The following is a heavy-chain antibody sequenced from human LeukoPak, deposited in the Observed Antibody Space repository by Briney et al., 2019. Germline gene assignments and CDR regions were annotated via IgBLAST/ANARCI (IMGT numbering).Heavy chain of an antibody. CDR1: GSPLSDLS. CDR2: SDPEDGET. Sequence: ASVKVSCKVSGSPLSDLSIHWVRQAPGKGLEYVGGSDPEDGETFHAQNFQGRVTMTGDTSIDTAYMELSSLRSEDTAVYYCVTDRARLFWYFDLWGRGTLVTVSS. V-gene: IGHV1-24*01. J-gene: IGHJ2*01. D-gene: IGHD2-21*02. CDR3: VTDRARLFWYFDL.